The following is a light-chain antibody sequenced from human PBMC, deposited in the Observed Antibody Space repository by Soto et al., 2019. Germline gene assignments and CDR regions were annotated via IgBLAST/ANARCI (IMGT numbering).Light chain of an antibody. CDR3: QHYGCSHS. CDR1: QTIFNSY. CDR2: GSS. Sequence: ENVLTQSPGTLSLSPGDTATLSCRASQTIFNSYLAWYQQKPGQAPRLLIYGSSSRATGIPDRFSGGGSGKDFTTTSTRQEEEDFVVYYCQHYGCSHSFGQGTKLEMK. J-gene: IGKJ2*03. V-gene: IGKV3-20*01.